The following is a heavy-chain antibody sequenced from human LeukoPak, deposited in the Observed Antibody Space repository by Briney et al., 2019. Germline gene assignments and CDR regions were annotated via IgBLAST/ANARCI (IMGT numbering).Heavy chain of an antibody. CDR3: ARGKSSGYYYPKAQRCYGMDV. D-gene: IGHD3-22*01. Sequence: SETLSLTCAVYGGSFSGYYWSWIRQPPGKGLEWVGEINHSGSTNYNPSLKSRVTISVDTSKNQFSLKLSSVTAADTAVYYCARGKSSGYYYPKAQRCYGMDVWGQGTTVTVSS. CDR2: INHSGST. V-gene: IGHV4-34*01. CDR1: GGSFSGYY. J-gene: IGHJ6*02.